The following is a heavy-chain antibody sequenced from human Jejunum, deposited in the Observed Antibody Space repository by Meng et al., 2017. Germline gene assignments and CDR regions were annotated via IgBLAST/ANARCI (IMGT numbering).Heavy chain of an antibody. D-gene: IGHD1-14*01. Sequence: QVQVQQWGAGLLQPSETLSLTCTVYGGPFSDYCWTSIRQPPGEGLEWIGLINHSGNTKNKPSLKSRVIISADTSKKQFSLKVTCVTAADTGIYYCTRGTDRAKSGDYWGQGTLVTVSS. CDR2: INHSGNT. CDR3: TRGTDRAKSGDY. CDR1: GGPFSDYC. V-gene: IGHV4-34*01. J-gene: IGHJ4*02.